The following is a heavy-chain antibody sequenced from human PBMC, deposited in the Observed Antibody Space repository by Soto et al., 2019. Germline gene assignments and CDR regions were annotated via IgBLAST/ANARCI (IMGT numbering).Heavy chain of an antibody. CDR3: ARRRGRCSDGVCYRWWFDP. Sequence: VESLTISCKVPGCTLSDQWIVWVLHTPDKGLEWIGFVFVGDSDARYSPAFQGQVAMSADRSGTYLQWSSLKASDTGIYYCARRRGRCSDGVCYRWWFDPWGQGTRVTVSS. V-gene: IGHV5-51*01. CDR2: VFVGDSDA. J-gene: IGHJ5*02. CDR1: GCTLSDQW. D-gene: IGHD2-21*02.